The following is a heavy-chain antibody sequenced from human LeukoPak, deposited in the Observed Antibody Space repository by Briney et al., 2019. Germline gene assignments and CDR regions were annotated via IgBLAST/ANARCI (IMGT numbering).Heavy chain of an antibody. V-gene: IGHV1-2*02. CDR1: GYTFTGYY. D-gene: IGHD3-22*01. Sequence: GASVKVSCKASGYTFTGYYMHWVRQAPGQGPEWMGWINPNSGGTNYAQKFQGRVTMTRDTSISTAYMELSRLRSDDTAVYYCARSFTSLYYYDSSGYPTRPFDAFDIWGQGTMVTVSS. CDR2: INPNSGGT. CDR3: ARSFTSLYYYDSSGYPTRPFDAFDI. J-gene: IGHJ3*02.